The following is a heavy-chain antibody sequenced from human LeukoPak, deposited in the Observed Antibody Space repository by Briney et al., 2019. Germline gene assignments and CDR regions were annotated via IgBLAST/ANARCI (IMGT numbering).Heavy chain of an antibody. D-gene: IGHD6-19*01. J-gene: IGHJ2*01. Sequence: GASVKVSCKASAYTFTMYYIHWVRQAPGQGLEWMGGIIPIFGTANYAQKFQGRVTITTDESTSTAYMELSSLRSEDTAVYYCARSPGIAVAGRDWYFDLWGRGTLVTVSS. CDR2: IIPIFGTA. V-gene: IGHV1-69*05. CDR1: AYTFTMYY. CDR3: ARSPGIAVAGRDWYFDL.